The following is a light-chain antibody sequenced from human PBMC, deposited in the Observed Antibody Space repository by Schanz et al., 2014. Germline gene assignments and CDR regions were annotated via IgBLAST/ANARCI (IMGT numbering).Light chain of an antibody. J-gene: IGKJ2*01. CDR3: QQYGSSPYT. Sequence: EIVMTQSPGTLSLSPGERATLSCRASQSVSSNLAWYQQKPGQAPRLLIYAASTRATGFPARFSGGGSGTEFTLTISSLQSEDFAVYYCQQYGSSPYTFGQGTKLEIK. CDR2: AAS. CDR1: QSVSSN. V-gene: IGKV3-15*01.